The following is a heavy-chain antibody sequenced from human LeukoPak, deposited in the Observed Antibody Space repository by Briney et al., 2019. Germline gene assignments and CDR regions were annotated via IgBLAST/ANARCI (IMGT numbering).Heavy chain of an antibody. J-gene: IGHJ4*02. V-gene: IGHV4-59*01. CDR3: ARDLEGLGLFDY. Sequence: SETLSLTCTVFGGSISSYYWSWIRQPPGKGLEWIGYIYYSGSTNYNPSLKSRVTISVDTSKNQFSLKLSSVTAADTAVYYCARDLEGLGLFDYWGQGTLVTVSS. CDR2: IYYSGST. CDR1: GGSISSYY. D-gene: IGHD7-27*01.